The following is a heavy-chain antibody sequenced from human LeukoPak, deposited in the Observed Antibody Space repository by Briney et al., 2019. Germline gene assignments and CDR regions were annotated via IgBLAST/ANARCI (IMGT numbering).Heavy chain of an antibody. CDR2: IWYDGGNQ. V-gene: IGHV3-33*01. D-gene: IGHD2-15*01. Sequence: SGGSLRLSCAASVLTFSSYSMHWVRPAPGKGLEWVALIWYDGGNQNYAQSLKGRFTISIDKSKNQLYLKMSCLRAEDTAVYYCARGRICGSSTSWGVGVDHWGQGTLVTVSS. J-gene: IGHJ4*02. CDR1: VLTFSSYS. CDR3: ARGRICGSSTSWGVGVDH.